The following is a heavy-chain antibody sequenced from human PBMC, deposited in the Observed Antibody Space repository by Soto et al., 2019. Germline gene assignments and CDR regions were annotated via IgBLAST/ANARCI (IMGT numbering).Heavy chain of an antibody. CDR2: ILHSGSS. Sequence: SETLSLTCPVSGGSVSSATYFWSWVRQPPGGGLEWIAYILHSGSSMYNPSLKSRVTISLSTSKTQFSLRLTSVTAADTAVYYVARGMYKSGWNLDPWARESWSPSPQ. V-gene: IGHV4-61*01. CDR1: GGSVSSATYF. J-gene: IGHJ5*02. CDR3: ARGMYKSGWNLDP. D-gene: IGHD6-19*01.